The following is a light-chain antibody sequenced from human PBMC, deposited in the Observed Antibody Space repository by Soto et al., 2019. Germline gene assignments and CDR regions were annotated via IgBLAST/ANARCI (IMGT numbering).Light chain of an antibody. CDR2: YNN. CDR1: SSNIGSNT. Sequence: QSVLTQPPSASGTPGQRVTISCSGSSSNIGSNTVNWYQQLPGTAPKLLIYYNNQRPSGVPDRFSGSKSDTSASLAISGLQSEDEADYYCAAWDDSLNGLVFGTGTKVTVL. V-gene: IGLV1-44*01. J-gene: IGLJ1*01. CDR3: AAWDDSLNGLV.